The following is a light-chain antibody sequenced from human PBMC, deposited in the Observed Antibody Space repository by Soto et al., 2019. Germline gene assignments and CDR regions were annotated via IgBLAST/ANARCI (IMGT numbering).Light chain of an antibody. CDR1: QSVGSNY. J-gene: IGKJ5*01. Sequence: ETFFAHSRATWSLSPFERSTLYCRASQSVGSNYLAWYQQKPGQAPRLLIYGTTSRATGIPDRFSGSGSGTDFTLTISRLEPEDFAVYYCQQYGNSPITFGQGTRLEIK. CDR2: GTT. V-gene: IGKV3-20*01. CDR3: QQYGNSPIT.